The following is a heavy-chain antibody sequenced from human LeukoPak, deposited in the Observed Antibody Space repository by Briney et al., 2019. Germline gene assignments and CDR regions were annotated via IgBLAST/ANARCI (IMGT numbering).Heavy chain of an antibody. Sequence: GGSLRLSCAASGFTFSSYSMNWVRQAPGKGLEWVSSISSGSSYIYYADPVKGRFTMSRDNAKNSPYLQMTSLRAEDTAVYYCARSSSVNYDSSGYSALDHWGQGTLVTVSS. V-gene: IGHV3-21*01. D-gene: IGHD3-22*01. CDR3: ARSSSVNYDSSGYSALDH. CDR2: ISSGSSYI. J-gene: IGHJ4*02. CDR1: GFTFSSYS.